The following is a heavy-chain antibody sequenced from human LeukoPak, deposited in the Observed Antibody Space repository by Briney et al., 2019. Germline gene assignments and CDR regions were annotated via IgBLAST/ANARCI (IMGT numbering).Heavy chain of an antibody. CDR3: ARHPPSLGVRARPFDY. Sequence: GESLKISCKGSGYTFTNYWIGWVRQMPGKGLEWMGIIYPGDSDTRYSPSFQGQVTMSADRSISTAYLQWSSLKASDTAMYYCARHPPSLGVRARPFDYWGQGTLVTVSS. CDR2: IYPGDSDT. V-gene: IGHV5-51*01. CDR1: GYTFTNYW. J-gene: IGHJ4*02. D-gene: IGHD3-16*01.